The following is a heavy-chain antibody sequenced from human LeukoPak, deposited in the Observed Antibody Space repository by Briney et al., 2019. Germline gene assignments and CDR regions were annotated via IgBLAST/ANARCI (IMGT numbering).Heavy chain of an antibody. V-gene: IGHV3-21*01. Sequence: GGSLRLSCAASGFTFSNYWMHWVRQAPGKGLEWVSSISSSRNDIYYADSVKGRFTISRDNVKSSLYLQMNSLRAEDTAVYYCASGYSRSSNDYWGHGTLVTVSS. CDR1: GFTFSNYW. CDR2: ISSSRNDI. CDR3: ASGYSRSSNDY. J-gene: IGHJ4*01. D-gene: IGHD6-6*01.